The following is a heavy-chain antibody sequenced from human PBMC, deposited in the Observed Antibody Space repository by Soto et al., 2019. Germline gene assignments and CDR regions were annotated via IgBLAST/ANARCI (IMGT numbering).Heavy chain of an antibody. J-gene: IGHJ6*04. V-gene: IGHV4-59*01. Sequence: PSETLSLTCSVSGGSISSYYWSWIRQPPGKGLEWIGYIYYSGSTNYNPSLKSRVTISVDTSKNQFSLKLSSVTAADTAVYYCASPPRFGELLWNYYGMDVWGKGTKVTVS. CDR3: ASPPRFGELLWNYYGMDV. D-gene: IGHD3-10*01. CDR1: GGSISSYY. CDR2: IYYSGST.